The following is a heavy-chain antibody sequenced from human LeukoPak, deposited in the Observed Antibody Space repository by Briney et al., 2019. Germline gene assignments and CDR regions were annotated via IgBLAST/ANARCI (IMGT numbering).Heavy chain of an antibody. CDR3: ARPNTYYDFWSGYSYYYYYYGMDV. D-gene: IGHD3-3*01. V-gene: IGHV3-13*01. CDR1: GFTFSSYD. J-gene: IGHJ6*02. Sequence: PGGSLRLSCAASGFTFSSYDMHWVRQATGKGLEWVSAIGTAGDTYYPGSVKGRFTISRENAKNSLYLQMNSLRAEDTAVYYCARPNTYYDFWSGYSYYYYYYGMDVWGQGTTVTVSS. CDR2: IGTAGDT.